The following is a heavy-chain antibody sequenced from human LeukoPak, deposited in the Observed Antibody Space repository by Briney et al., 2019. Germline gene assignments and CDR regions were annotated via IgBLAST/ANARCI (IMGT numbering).Heavy chain of an antibody. CDR3: ARVGIPFYCSSTSCYPYYYYMDV. D-gene: IGHD2-2*01. Sequence: SVTVSCTASGGTFSSYAISWVRQAPGQGLEWMGGIIPIFGTANYAQTFQGRVTITTDESTSTAYMALSSLRSEDTAVYYCARVGIPFYCSSTSCYPYYYYMDVWGKGTTVTVSS. V-gene: IGHV1-69*05. J-gene: IGHJ6*03. CDR2: IIPIFGTA. CDR1: GGTFSSYA.